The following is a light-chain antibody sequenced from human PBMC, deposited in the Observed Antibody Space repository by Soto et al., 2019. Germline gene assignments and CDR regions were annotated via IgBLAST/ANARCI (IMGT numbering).Light chain of an antibody. Sequence: DIVLTQSPGTLSLSPGERATLSCRASQSISSPYLAWYQQKPGQAPRLLIDGASGRATGVPDRFSGSGSGTDFTLTISRLEPEDFAVYYCQQYDSWTFGQGTKVEIK. CDR3: QQYDSWT. CDR1: QSISSPY. V-gene: IGKV3-20*01. CDR2: GAS. J-gene: IGKJ1*01.